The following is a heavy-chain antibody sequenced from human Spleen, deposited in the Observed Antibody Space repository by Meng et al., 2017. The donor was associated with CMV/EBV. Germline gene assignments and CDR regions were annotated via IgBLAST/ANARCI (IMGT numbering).Heavy chain of an antibody. J-gene: IGHJ4*02. Sequence: GESLKISCAASGFTFSGYSMNWVRQAPGRGLEWVSSISTTSHYIYYADSVKGRFTISRDNAKNSLYLQMNSLRAEDTALYYCARRGGLCSSTTCYTGTAHIDYRGQGTLVTVSS. CDR2: ISTTSHYI. CDR3: ARRGGLCSSTTCYTGTAHIDY. V-gene: IGHV3-21*01. CDR1: GFTFSGYS. D-gene: IGHD2-2*02.